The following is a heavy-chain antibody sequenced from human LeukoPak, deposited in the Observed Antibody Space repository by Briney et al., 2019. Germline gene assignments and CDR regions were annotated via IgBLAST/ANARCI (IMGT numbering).Heavy chain of an antibody. CDR3: ARGVDY. CDR2: ISYDGSNK. CDR1: GFTFSSYA. V-gene: IGHV3-30*04. Sequence: GGSLRLSCAASGFTFSSYAMHWVRQAPGKGLEWVAVISYDGSNKYYADSVKGRFTISRDNSKNTLYLQMNSLRAEDTAVYYCARGVDYWGQGTLVTVSS. J-gene: IGHJ4*02.